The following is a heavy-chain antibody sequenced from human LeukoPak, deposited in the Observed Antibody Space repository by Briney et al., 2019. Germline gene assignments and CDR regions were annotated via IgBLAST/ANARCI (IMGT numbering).Heavy chain of an antibody. CDR1: EFTFSSYG. D-gene: IGHD5-12*01. V-gene: IGHV3-30*03. CDR3: ARDLDGYRSGNGA. J-gene: IGHJ5*02. CDR2: ISYDGSNK. Sequence: PGRSLRLSCAASEFTFSSYGMHWVRQAPGKGLEWVAVISYDGSNKYYADSVKGRFTISRDNSNNTLYLQMNSLRAEDTAVYYCARDLDGYRSGNGAWGQGTLVTVSS.